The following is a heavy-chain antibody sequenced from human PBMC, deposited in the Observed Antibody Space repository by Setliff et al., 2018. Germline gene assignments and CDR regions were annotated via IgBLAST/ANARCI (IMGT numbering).Heavy chain of an antibody. CDR2: TIPMFGTT. CDR1: GGTFSSCG. V-gene: IGHV1-69*05. D-gene: IGHD5-18*01. J-gene: IGHJ6*03. CDR3: AREGVDTRSSTDYRYYMDV. Sequence: SVKVSCKASGGTFSSCGITWVRQAPGQGLEWMGGTIPMFGTTNYAQKFQGRVTIITDASTSTSYMALSSLTSADTAVYYCAREGVDTRSSTDYRYYMDVWGKGTTVTVSS.